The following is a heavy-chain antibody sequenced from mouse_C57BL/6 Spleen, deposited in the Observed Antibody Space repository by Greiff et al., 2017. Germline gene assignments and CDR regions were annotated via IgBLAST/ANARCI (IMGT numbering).Heavy chain of an antibody. CDR1: GYTFTDHT. CDR2: IYPRDGST. V-gene: IGHV1-78*01. Sequence: QVLLQQSDAELVKPGASVKISCTVSGYTFTDHTIHWMKQRPEQGLEWIGYIYPRDGSTKYNEKFKGKATLTADKSSSTAYLQLNSLTAEDSAVYFCAREGAIYDGYFDVWGTGTTVTVSS. D-gene: IGHD2-3*01. J-gene: IGHJ1*03. CDR3: AREGAIYDGYFDV.